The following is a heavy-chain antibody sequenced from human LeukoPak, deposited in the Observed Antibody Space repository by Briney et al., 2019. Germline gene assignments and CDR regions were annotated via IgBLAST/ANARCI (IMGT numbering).Heavy chain of an antibody. CDR3: ARTITGKDYYYYMDV. J-gene: IGHJ6*03. CDR2: INPNSGGT. D-gene: IGHD1-20*01. CDR1: GYTFTGYY. Sequence: ASVKVSCKASGYTFTGYYMHWVRQAPGQGLEWMGWINPNSGGTNYAQKFQGRVTMTRDTSISTAYVELSRLRSDDTAVYYCARTITGKDYYYYMDVWGKGTTVTVSS. V-gene: IGHV1-2*02.